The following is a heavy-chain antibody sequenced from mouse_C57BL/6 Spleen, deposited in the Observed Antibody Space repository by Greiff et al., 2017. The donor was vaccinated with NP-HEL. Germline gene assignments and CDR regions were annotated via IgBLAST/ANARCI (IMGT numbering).Heavy chain of an antibody. J-gene: IGHJ4*01. Sequence: EVQLVESGGGLVQPGGSLSLSCAASGFTFTDYYMSWVRQPPGKALEWLGFIRNKANGYTTEYSASVKGRFTISRDNSQSILYLQMNALRAEDSATYYCAGSVVPYYYAMDYWGQGTSVTVSS. D-gene: IGHD1-1*01. CDR1: GFTFTDYY. CDR3: AGSVVPYYYAMDY. V-gene: IGHV7-3*01. CDR2: IRNKANGYTT.